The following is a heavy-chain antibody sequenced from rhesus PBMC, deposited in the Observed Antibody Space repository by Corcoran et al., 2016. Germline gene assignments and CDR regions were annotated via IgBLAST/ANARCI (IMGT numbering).Heavy chain of an antibody. D-gene: IGHD6-13*01. Sequence: QVQLQESGPGLVKPSETLSLTCAVSGYSINGGFGWSRVRQPPGTGLEWIAYIGGNGVSTKYNPSLKSRVTISKDTSKNQFSLKLSSVTAADTAVYYCARDGPSSGSLDVWGRGILVTVSS. J-gene: IGHJ5-2*02. CDR1: GYSINGGFG. V-gene: IGHV4-127*01. CDR3: ARDGPSSGSLDV. CDR2: IGGNGVST.